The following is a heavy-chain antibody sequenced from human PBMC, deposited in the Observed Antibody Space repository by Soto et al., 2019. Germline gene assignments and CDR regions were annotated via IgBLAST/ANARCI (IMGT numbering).Heavy chain of an antibody. Sequence: SETLSLTCTVSGGSISSSSYYWGWIRQPPGKGLEWIGSIYYSGSTYYNPSLKSRVTISVDTSKNQFSLKLSSVTAADTAVYYCARQPQYSGSYSGPGEDYWGQGTLVTVSS. CDR1: GGSISSSSYY. J-gene: IGHJ4*02. CDR3: ARQPQYSGSYSGPGEDY. CDR2: IYYSGST. D-gene: IGHD1-26*01. V-gene: IGHV4-39*01.